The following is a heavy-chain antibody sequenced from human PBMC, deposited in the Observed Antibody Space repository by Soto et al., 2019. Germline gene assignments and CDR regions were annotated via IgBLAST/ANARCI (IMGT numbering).Heavy chain of an antibody. V-gene: IGHV1-2*02. J-gene: IGHJ4*02. D-gene: IGHD3-9*01. CDR2: INPNSGGT. Sequence: GASVTVSCKASGFTFTGHYIHWVRQAPGQGLEWMGWINPNSGGTSYAQKFQGRLTMTTDTSITTAYMELSRLSSDDTGVYYCARAAYRSLWFLSHWAQGTLVTVSS. CDR3: ARAAYRSLWFLSH. CDR1: GFTFTGHY.